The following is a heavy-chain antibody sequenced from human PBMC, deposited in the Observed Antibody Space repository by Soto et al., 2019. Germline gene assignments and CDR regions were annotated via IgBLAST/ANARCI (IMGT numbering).Heavy chain of an antibody. CDR3: ARVPVDTSTRLEY. CDR1: GFTFSRYW. V-gene: IGHV3-74*01. J-gene: IGHJ4*02. CDR2: INSDGSSI. Sequence: EVQLVESGGALVQPGGFLRLSCATSGFTFSRYWMHWVRQVPGKGLVWVSRINSDGSSISYSDSVKGRFTISRDSAKKPGYVQMNSLRVEDTAVYYCARVPVDTSTRLEYWGQGPGVPVS. D-gene: IGHD5-18*01.